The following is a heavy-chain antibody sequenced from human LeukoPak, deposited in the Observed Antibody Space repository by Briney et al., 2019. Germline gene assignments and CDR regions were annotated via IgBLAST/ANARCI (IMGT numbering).Heavy chain of an antibody. CDR2: INPNSGGT. D-gene: IGHD1-26*01. V-gene: IGHV1-2*02. Sequence: ASVKVSCKASGYTFTGYYMHWVPQAPGQGLEWMGWINPNSGGTNYAQKFQGRVTMTRDTSISTAYMELSRLRSDDTAVYYCARDGSGSGANKEWFDPWGQGTLVTVSS. CDR1: GYTFTGYY. CDR3: ARDGSGSGANKEWFDP. J-gene: IGHJ5*02.